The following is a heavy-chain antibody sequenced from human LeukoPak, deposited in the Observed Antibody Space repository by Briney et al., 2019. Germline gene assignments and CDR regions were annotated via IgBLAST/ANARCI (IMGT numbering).Heavy chain of an antibody. V-gene: IGHV4-59*01. Sequence: SETLSLTCTVSGGSISSYYWSWIRQPPRKGLEWIGYIYYSGSTNYNPSLKSRVTISVDTSKNQFSLKLSSVTAADTAVYYCARDNPGTYSSSFRVGFDPWGQGTLVTVSS. CDR2: IYYSGST. D-gene: IGHD6-13*01. J-gene: IGHJ5*02. CDR3: ARDNPGTYSSSFRVGFDP. CDR1: GGSISSYY.